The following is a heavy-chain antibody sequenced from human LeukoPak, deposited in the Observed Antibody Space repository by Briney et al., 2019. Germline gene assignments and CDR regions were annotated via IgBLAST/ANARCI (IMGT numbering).Heavy chain of an antibody. V-gene: IGHV3-23*01. CDR2: ISGGGDTT. CDR1: GFTFSNYG. J-gene: IGHJ4*02. D-gene: IGHD5-12*01. CDR3: AKGLGLRPLGFDY. Sequence: QSGGSLRLSCAASGFTFSNYGVTWVRQAPGKGLEWVSVISGGGDTTFYADFVKGRFTISRDNSKNTLFLQMNSLRAEDTAVYYCAKGLGLRPLGFDYWGQGTLVTVSS.